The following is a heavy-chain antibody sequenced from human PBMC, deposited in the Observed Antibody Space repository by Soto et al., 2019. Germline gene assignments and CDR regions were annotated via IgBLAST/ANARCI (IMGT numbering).Heavy chain of an antibody. V-gene: IGHV1-18*01. CDR1: GYPFTSYG. J-gene: IGHJ6*02. CDR3: ARDPSYCSGGSSYTNYYYYAMDA. D-gene: IGHD2-15*01. Sequence: ASVKVSCRASGYPFTSYGISWVRQAPGQGLEWMGWTSAYNGNTNYAQKLQDRVTMTTDTSTSTAYMELRSLRSDDTAVYYCARDPSYCSGGSSYTNYYYYAMDAWGQGATVTAP. CDR2: TSAYNGNT.